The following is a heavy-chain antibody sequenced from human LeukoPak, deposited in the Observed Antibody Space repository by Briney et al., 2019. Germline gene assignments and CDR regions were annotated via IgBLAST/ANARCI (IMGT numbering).Heavy chain of an antibody. D-gene: IGHD5-18*01. CDR1: GFTVSSYW. Sequence: PGGSLRLSCAASGFTVSSYWMSWVRQAPGKGLEWVANIKQDGSEKYYVDSVKGRFTISRDNAKNSLYLQMNSLRAEDTAVYYCARVIYSYAAPNWGQGTLVTVSS. J-gene: IGHJ4*02. CDR2: IKQDGSEK. V-gene: IGHV3-7*01. CDR3: ARVIYSYAAPN.